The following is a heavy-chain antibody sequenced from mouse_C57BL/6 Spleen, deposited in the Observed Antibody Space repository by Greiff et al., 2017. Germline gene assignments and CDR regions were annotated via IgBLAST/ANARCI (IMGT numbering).Heavy chain of an antibody. CDR1: GFTFSDYY. V-gene: IGHV5-16*01. CDR2: INYDGSST. D-gene: IGHD2-4*01. J-gene: IGHJ1*03. CDR3: ARDYDYGGYFDV. Sequence: EVMLVESEGGLVQPGSSMKLSCTASGFTFSDYYMAWVRQVPEKGLEWVANINYDGSSTYYLDSLKSRFIISRDNAKNILYLQMSSLKSEDTATYYCARDYDYGGYFDVWGTGTTVTVSS.